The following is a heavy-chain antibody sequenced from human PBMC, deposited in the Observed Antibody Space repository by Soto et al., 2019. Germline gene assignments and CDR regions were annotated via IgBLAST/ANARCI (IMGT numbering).Heavy chain of an antibody. J-gene: IGHJ4*02. CDR2: MHASGGT. CDR3: AAIVVGATRHSDVDH. CDR1: GAPISSNDYC. V-gene: IGHV4-39*01. Sequence: PSETLSLACSVSGAPISSNDYCWAWIRQPPGRGLEFIASMHASGGTYHASSLKSRATMSLDTSKDQFSLKLQSVTAADTGTYYCAAIVVGATRHSDVDHWGQGTLVTVSS. D-gene: IGHD2-15*01.